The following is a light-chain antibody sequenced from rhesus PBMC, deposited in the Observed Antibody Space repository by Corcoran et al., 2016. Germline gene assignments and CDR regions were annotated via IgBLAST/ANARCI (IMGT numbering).Light chain of an antibody. Sequence: EIVLTQSPATLSLSPGERATLSCRASQSVSSSLAWYQQKPEQAPRLLIYGASSRAPGIPARFSGSGSGTDFTLTISSLEPEDLAVYYCQQYSNWPFTCGPGTKLDIK. V-gene: IGKV3-42*03. J-gene: IGKJ3*01. CDR2: GAS. CDR1: QSVSSS. CDR3: QQYSNWPFT.